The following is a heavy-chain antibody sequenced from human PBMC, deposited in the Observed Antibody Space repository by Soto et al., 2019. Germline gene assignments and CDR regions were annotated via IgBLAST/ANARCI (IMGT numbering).Heavy chain of an antibody. Sequence: SETLSLTCTVSGGSISSYYWSWIRQPAGKGLEWIGRIYTSGSTNYNPSLKSRVTMSVDTSKNQFSLKLSSVTATDTAVYYCARACSSNNCYDVFDYWGQGTLVTVSS. D-gene: IGHD2-2*01. CDR1: GGSISSYY. CDR2: IYTSGST. CDR3: ARACSSNNCYDVFDY. V-gene: IGHV4-4*07. J-gene: IGHJ4*02.